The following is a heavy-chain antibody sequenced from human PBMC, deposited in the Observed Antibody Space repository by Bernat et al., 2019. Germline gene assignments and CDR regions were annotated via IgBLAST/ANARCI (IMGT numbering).Heavy chain of an antibody. CDR1: GGSISSYY. V-gene: IGHV4-59*01. CDR2: IYYSGST. CDR3: ASVFGGNSAYWYFDL. D-gene: IGHD4-23*01. J-gene: IGHJ2*01. Sequence: QVQLQESGPGLVKPSETLSLTCTVSGGSISSYYWSWIRQPPGKGLEWIGYIYYSGSTNYNPSLKSRVTISVDTSKNQFSLKLTSVTAADTAVYHCASVFGGNSAYWYFDLWGRGTLVTVSS.